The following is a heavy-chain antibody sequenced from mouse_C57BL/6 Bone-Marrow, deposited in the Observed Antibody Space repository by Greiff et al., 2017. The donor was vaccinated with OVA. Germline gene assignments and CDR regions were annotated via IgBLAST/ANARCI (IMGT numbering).Heavy chain of an antibody. V-gene: IGHV1-59*01. CDR2: IDPSDSYT. CDR3: ARGDY. Sequence: QVQLQQPGAELVRPGTSLKLSCKASGYTFTSYWMHWVKQRPGQGLEWIGVIDPSDSYTNYNQKFKGKATLTVDTSSSTAYMQLSSLTSEDSAVYYCARGDYWGQGTTLTVSS. J-gene: IGHJ2*01. CDR1: GYTFTSYW.